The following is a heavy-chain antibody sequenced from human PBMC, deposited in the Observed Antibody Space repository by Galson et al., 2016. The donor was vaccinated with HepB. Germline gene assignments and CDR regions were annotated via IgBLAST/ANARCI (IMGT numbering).Heavy chain of an antibody. V-gene: IGHV1-18*01. D-gene: IGHD6-13*01. Sequence: SVKVSCKASGYTFSNYGISWVRQAPGQGLEWMGWISTYNGDTNYAQKFQGRVTMTTDTSTSTAYMDLRSLRSDDTAVYYCARVLQLVQDPWGQGTLVTVSS. J-gene: IGHJ5*02. CDR3: ARVLQLVQDP. CDR2: ISTYNGDT. CDR1: GYTFSNYG.